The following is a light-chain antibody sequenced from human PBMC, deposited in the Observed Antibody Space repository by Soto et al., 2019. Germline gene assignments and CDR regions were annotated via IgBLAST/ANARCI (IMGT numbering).Light chain of an antibody. V-gene: IGLV2-8*01. CDR2: DVN. J-gene: IGLJ2*01. Sequence: QSVLTQPPSASGSPGQSVTISCTGTSSDVGGHNYVSWYQQHPGKAPKLIIYDVNKRPSGVPDRFSGSKSGNTASLTVSVLQAEDEADYYCNSYAGTKNLVFGGGTKVTVL. CDR3: NSYAGTKNLV. CDR1: SSDVGGHNY.